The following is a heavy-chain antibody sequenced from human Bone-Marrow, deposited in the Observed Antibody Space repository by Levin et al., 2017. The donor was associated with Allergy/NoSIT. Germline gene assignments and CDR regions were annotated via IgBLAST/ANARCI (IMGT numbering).Heavy chain of an antibody. CDR1: GFTFSNFG. V-gene: IGHV3-30*03. J-gene: IGHJ4*02. CDR3: ARGVFDF. CDR2: LSNGGSNK. Sequence: GGSLRLSCAASGFTFSNFGMLWVRQAPGKGLEWVALLSNGGSNKYYADSVKGRFTVSGDNSKSTLYLQMDSLRVEDTAVYYCARGVFDFWGQGTLVTVSS.